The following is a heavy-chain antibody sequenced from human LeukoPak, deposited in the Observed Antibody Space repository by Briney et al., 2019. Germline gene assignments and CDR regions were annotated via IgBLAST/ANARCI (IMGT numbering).Heavy chain of an antibody. CDR2: ISSSSSYI. CDR1: GFTFSSYS. V-gene: IGHV3-21*01. D-gene: IGHD2-21*01. CDR3: ARIYCGTIWSDGRPFVDV. Sequence: GGSLRLSCAASGFTFSSYSMNWVRQAPGKGLEWVSSISSSSSYIYYADSVKGRFTISRDNAKNSLYLQMNSLRAEDTAVYYCARIYCGTIWSDGRPFVDVWGKGTTVTVSS. J-gene: IGHJ6*04.